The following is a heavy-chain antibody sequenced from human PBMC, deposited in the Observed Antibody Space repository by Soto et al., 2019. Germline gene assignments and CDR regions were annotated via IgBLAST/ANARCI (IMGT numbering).Heavy chain of an antibody. Sequence: ASVKVSCKASGYTFTSYDINWVRQATGQGLEWMGWMNPNSGNTGYAQKFQGRVTVTRNTSISTAYMELSSLRSEDTAVYYCARVRTDMVRGAGYYFDYWGQGTLVTVSS. CDR1: GYTFTSYD. J-gene: IGHJ4*02. CDR3: ARVRTDMVRGAGYYFDY. CDR2: MNPNSGNT. V-gene: IGHV1-8*01. D-gene: IGHD3-10*01.